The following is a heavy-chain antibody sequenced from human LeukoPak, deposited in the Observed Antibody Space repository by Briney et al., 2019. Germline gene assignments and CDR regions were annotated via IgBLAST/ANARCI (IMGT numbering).Heavy chain of an antibody. D-gene: IGHD3-10*01. Sequence: SETLSLTCAVYGGFFSGYYWTWIRQPPGKGLEWIGEINHGGSANYNPSLKSRVTISIDTSKTQFSLKLNSVTAADTAVYYCARGPYYYGSGNSYNRFNVVYWGQGTLVTVSS. V-gene: IGHV4-34*01. CDR1: GGFFSGYY. J-gene: IGHJ4*02. CDR3: ARGPYYYGSGNSYNRFNVVY. CDR2: INHGGSA.